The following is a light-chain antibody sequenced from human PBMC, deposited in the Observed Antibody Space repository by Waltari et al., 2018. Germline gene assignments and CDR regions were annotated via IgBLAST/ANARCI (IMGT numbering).Light chain of an antibody. Sequence: AIQMTQSPPSLSASVGDRVTITCRASQVIRNNLGWYQQRPGKAPKLLLYGASSLESGVPSRFSGSGSGTDFTLTISSLQPEDFATYYCLQDYSYPFTFGPGTKVDIK. CDR2: GAS. CDR1: QVIRNN. J-gene: IGKJ3*01. CDR3: LQDYSYPFT. V-gene: IGKV1-6*01.